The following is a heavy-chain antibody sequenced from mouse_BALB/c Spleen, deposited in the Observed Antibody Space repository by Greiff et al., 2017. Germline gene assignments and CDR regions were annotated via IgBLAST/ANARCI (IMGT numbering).Heavy chain of an antibody. CDR1: GYSFTGYY. CDR3: AVYYGSSFDY. D-gene: IGHD1-1*01. J-gene: IGHJ2*01. CDR2: INPYNGAT. V-gene: IGHV1-31*01. Sequence: VQLKQSGPELVKPGASVKISCKASGYSFTGYYMHWVKQSHVKSLEWIGRINPYNGATSYNQNFKDKASLTVDKSSSTAYMELHSLTSEDSAVYYCAVYYGSSFDYWGQGTTLTVSS.